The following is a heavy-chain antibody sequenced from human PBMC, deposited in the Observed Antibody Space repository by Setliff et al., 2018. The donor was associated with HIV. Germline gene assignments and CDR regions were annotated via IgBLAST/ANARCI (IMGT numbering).Heavy chain of an antibody. V-gene: IGHV3-23*01. CDR2: IDPSGSRI. Sequence: PGGSLRLSCAASESTLSGYSMSWVRQVPGKGLEWVSAIDPSGSRIFYSDSVKGRFTISRDNSKNTLYLQMNSLTAEDTAVYYCAKVDNGHCTSASCRDFDYWGQGTLVTVSS. D-gene: IGHD2-2*03. CDR3: AKVDNGHCTSASCRDFDY. J-gene: IGHJ4*02. CDR1: ESTLSGYS.